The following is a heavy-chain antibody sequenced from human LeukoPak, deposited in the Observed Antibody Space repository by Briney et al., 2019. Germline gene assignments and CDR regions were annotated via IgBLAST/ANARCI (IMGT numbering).Heavy chain of an antibody. D-gene: IGHD3-10*01. V-gene: IGHV4-31*03. CDR3: ARGGNRFGGFCFDY. CDR1: ADSLSSGGHY. Sequence: PSETLSLTCTVSADSLSSGGHYWAWIRQLPGKGLESIGFIHHSGSPRHNPSLKDRVVISVDASRKQFALRLSSVTAADTAIYYCARGGNRFGGFCFDYWGQGTLVTVSS. CDR2: IHHSGSP. J-gene: IGHJ4*02.